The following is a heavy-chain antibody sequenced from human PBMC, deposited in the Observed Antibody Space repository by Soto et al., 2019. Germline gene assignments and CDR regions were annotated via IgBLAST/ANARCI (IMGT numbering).Heavy chain of an antibody. CDR2: ISSSSSYI. CDR3: ARDGPLYGDHAFDY. CDR1: GFTFSSYS. V-gene: IGHV3-21*01. D-gene: IGHD4-17*01. J-gene: IGHJ4*02. Sequence: EVQLVESGGGLVKPGGSLRLSCAASGFTFSSYSMNWVRQAPGKGLEWVSSISSSSSYIYYADSVKGRFTISRDNAKNSLYLQMNSLRAEDTAVYYCARDGPLYGDHAFDYRGQGTLVTVSS.